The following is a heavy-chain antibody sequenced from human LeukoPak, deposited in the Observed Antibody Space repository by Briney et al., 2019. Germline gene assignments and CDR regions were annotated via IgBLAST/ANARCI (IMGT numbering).Heavy chain of an antibody. CDR1: RGSISGYY. V-gene: IGHV4-59*01. CDR3: ARGRGYADY. D-gene: IGHD6-25*01. J-gene: IGHJ4*02. CDR2: IYYSGTT. Sequence: SETLSLNCTVSRGSISGYYWSWIRQPPGKGLEWIGYIYYSGTTNYNPSLKSRLTISVDTSKNQFSLKLTSVTSADTALYYCARGRGYADYWGQGALVTVSS.